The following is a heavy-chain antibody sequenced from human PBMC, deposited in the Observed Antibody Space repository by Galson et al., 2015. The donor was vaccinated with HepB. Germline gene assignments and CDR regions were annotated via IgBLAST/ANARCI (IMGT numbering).Heavy chain of an antibody. CDR3: ARGGVTMVRGGWFDP. CDR2: IYYSGST. D-gene: IGHD3-10*01. J-gene: IGHJ5*02. Sequence: ETLSLTCTVSGGSISSSSYYWGWIRQPPGKGLEWIGSIYYSGSTYYNPSLKSRVTISVDTSKNQFSLKLSSVTAADTAVYYCARGGVTMVRGGWFDPWGQGTLVTVSS. CDR1: GGSISSSSYY. V-gene: IGHV4-39*07.